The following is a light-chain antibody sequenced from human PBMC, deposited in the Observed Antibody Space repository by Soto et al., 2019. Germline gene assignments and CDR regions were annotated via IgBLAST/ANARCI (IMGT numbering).Light chain of an antibody. V-gene: IGKV3-15*01. CDR2: DAS. CDR1: QSVSSN. Sequence: EVVMTQSPATLSVSPGERATLSCRASQSVSSNLAWFQQKPGQAPRLLIYDASTRATGIPARFSGSGSGTEFTLIISSPQSEDFAVYYCQQYNNWWTFGQGTKVDIK. J-gene: IGKJ1*01. CDR3: QQYNNWWT.